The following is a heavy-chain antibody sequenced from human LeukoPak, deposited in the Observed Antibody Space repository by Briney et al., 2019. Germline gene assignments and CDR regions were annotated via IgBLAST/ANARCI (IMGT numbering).Heavy chain of an antibody. D-gene: IGHD3-22*01. CDR2: IKQDSSAK. Sequence: PGGSLRLSCVASGFTFSRHYMSWVRQAPGKGLEWVANIKQDSSAKAYVGSVKGRFTVSRDNAKNSMSLQMNSLRAEDTAIYYCVRWSYDNSAYYYDHWGQGTLVTVSS. J-gene: IGHJ4*02. CDR1: GFTFSRHY. V-gene: IGHV3-7*03. CDR3: VRWSYDNSAYYYDH.